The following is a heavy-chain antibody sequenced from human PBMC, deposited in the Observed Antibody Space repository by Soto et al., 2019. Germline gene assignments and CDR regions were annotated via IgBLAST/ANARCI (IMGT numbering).Heavy chain of an antibody. Sequence: GGSLRLSCASSGFTFSSYSMNWVRQAPGKGLVWISYISSSGNTIYYADSMKGRFTISRDNAKNSLYLHLNSLRAEVTALYYCARGGDYYGSGSYYNGLGSDYWGQGT. CDR2: ISSSGNTI. V-gene: IGHV3-48*01. CDR3: ARGGDYYGSGSYYNGLGSDY. J-gene: IGHJ4*02. D-gene: IGHD3-10*01. CDR1: GFTFSSYS.